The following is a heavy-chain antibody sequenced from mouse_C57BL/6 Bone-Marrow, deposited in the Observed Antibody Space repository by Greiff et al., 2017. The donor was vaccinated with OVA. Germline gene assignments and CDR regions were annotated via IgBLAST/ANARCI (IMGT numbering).Heavy chain of an antibody. Sequence: QVQLQQPGAELVMPGASVKLSCKASGYTFTSYWMHWVKQRPGQGLEWIGEIDPSDSYTNYNQKFKGKSTLTVDKSSSTDYMQLSSLTSEDSAVFYCARWDYDVLLFDYWGQGTTLTVSS. J-gene: IGHJ2*01. V-gene: IGHV1-69*01. CDR1: GYTFTSYW. CDR2: IDPSDSYT. D-gene: IGHD2-4*01. CDR3: ARWDYDVLLFDY.